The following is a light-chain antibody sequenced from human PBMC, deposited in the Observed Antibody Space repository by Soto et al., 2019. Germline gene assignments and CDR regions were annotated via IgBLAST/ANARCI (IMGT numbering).Light chain of an antibody. V-gene: IGLV2-8*01. Sequence: QSALTQPPSASGSPGQSVTISCTGTSSDVGGYNYVSWYQQHPGKAPKLMIYEVSKRPSGVPDRFSGSKSGNTASLTVSGLQAEDEADYYCTSHVGSHKPVVFGGGTKLTVL. CDR2: EVS. J-gene: IGLJ2*01. CDR3: TSHVGSHKPVV. CDR1: SSDVGGYNY.